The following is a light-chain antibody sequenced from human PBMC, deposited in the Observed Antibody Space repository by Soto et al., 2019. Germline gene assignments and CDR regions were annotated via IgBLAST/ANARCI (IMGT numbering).Light chain of an antibody. CDR1: SSDVGGYKY. CDR3: SSYTSSSTLV. CDR2: EVS. V-gene: IGLV2-14*01. Sequence: QSALTQPASVSGSPGQSITISCTGTSSDVGGYKYVSWYQHHPGKAPKLMIFEVSNRHSGVSNRFSGSKSGNTASLTISGLQAEDEADYYCSSYTSSSTLVFGGGTKVTVL. J-gene: IGLJ2*01.